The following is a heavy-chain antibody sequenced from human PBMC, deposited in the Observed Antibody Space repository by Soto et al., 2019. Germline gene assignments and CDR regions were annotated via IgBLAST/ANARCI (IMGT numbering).Heavy chain of an antibody. CDR3: ATRMTPGPY. J-gene: IGHJ1*01. CDR1: LFIVSDNY. D-gene: IGHD4-17*01. Sequence: EVRLVQSGGGLVQPGGSLRLSCAASLFIVSDNYLSWVRQAPGKGLEWVSPMYSGGGTDYAESVKGRFTISRDNSKTTLYLQMNSLKSEGTGIYYCATRMTPGPYWGQGTVVTVSS. V-gene: IGHV3-66*01. CDR2: MYSGGGT.